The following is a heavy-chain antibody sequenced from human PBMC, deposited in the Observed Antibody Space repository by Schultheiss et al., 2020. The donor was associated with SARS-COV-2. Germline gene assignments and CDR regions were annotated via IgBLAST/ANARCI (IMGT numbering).Heavy chain of an antibody. CDR3: GNRLRYSSGWPLDY. CDR1: GFTFSSYA. J-gene: IGHJ4*02. Sequence: GGSLRLSCAASGFTFSSYAMSWVRQAPGKGLEWVSAISGSGGSTYYADSVKGRFTISRDNSKNTLSLQMNSLRTEDTAVYYCGNRLRYSSGWPLDYWGQGTLVTVSS. V-gene: IGHV3-23*01. CDR2: ISGSGGST. D-gene: IGHD6-19*01.